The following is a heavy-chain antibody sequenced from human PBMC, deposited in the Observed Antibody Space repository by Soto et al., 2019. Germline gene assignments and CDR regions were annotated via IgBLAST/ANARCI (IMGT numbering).Heavy chain of an antibody. D-gene: IGHD3-3*01. CDR3: ARVYYDFWSGYPDY. V-gene: IGHV4-39*01. Sequence: SETLSLTCTVSGGSISSSSYYWGWIRQPPGKGLEWIGSIYYSGSTYYNPSLKSRVTISVDTSKNQFSLKLSSVTAADTAVYYCARVYYDFWSGYPDYWGQGTLVTVSS. CDR2: IYYSGST. CDR1: GGSISSSSYY. J-gene: IGHJ4*02.